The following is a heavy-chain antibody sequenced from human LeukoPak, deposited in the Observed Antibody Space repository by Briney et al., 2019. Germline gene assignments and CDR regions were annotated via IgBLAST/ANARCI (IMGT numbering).Heavy chain of an antibody. J-gene: IGHJ5*02. CDR2: IYYSGST. CDR1: GGSVSNGDYC. CDR3: ARVRRNDYYDSSGYYYRWFDP. V-gene: IGHV4-61*08. Sequence: TLXLTCTVSGGSVSNGDYCWSWIRQPPGKGLEWIGCIYYSGSTNYNPSLKSRVTVSVDTSKNQFSLRLSSVTAADTAVYYCARVRRNDYYDSSGYYYRWFDPWGQGTLVTVSS. D-gene: IGHD3-22*01.